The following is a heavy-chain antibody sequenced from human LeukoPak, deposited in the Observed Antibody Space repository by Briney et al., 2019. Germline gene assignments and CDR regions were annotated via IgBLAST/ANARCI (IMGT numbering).Heavy chain of an antibody. D-gene: IGHD3-10*01. Sequence: GGSLRLSCAASGFTFSSYWMHWVRQAPGKGLVWVSRINSDGSSTSYADSVKGRFTISRNNSKNTLYLQMNSLRAGDTAVYYCARDLGQYYYGSGSYYNWSDPWGQGTLVTVSS. V-gene: IGHV3-74*01. CDR2: INSDGSST. CDR1: GFTFSSYW. CDR3: ARDLGQYYYGSGSYYNWSDP. J-gene: IGHJ5*02.